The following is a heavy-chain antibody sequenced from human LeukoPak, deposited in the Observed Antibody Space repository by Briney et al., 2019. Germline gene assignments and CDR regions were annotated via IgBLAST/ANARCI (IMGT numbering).Heavy chain of an antibody. Sequence: SETLSLTCTVSGGSISSSSYYWGWIRQPPGKGLEWIGSIYYSGSTYYNPSLKSRVTISVDTSKNHFSLRLSSVTAADTAVYYCARRRSSNVYHFDDWGEGSLSTVSS. CDR1: GGSISSSSYY. D-gene: IGHD6-13*01. J-gene: IGHJ4*02. CDR3: ARRRSSNVYHFDD. CDR2: IYYSGST. V-gene: IGHV4-39*02.